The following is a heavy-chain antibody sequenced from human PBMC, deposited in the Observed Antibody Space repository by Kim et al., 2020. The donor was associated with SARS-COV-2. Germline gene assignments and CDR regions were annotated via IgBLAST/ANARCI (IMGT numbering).Heavy chain of an antibody. Sequence: NSNPSLKSRVTISVDTSKNQFSLKLSSVTAADTAVYYCARVEAAAAPGDYWGQGTLVTVSS. V-gene: IGHV4-34*01. D-gene: IGHD6-13*01. CDR3: ARVEAAAAPGDY. J-gene: IGHJ4*02.